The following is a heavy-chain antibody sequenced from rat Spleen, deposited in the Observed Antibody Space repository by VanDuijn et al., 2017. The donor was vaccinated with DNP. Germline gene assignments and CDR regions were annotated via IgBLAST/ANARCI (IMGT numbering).Heavy chain of an antibody. CDR1: GFIFSDYY. J-gene: IGHJ3*01. CDR3: TRQYYYSGDDNWFAY. V-gene: IGHV5-20*01. CDR2: ISYDGGSN. D-gene: IGHD1-1*01. Sequence: EVQLVESGGGLVQPGRSLKLSCAASGFIFSDYYMAWVRQAPTKGLEWVAYISYDGGSNYYGDSVKGRFTISRDNAKSSLYLQMNSLKSEDTATYYCTRQYYYSGDDNWFAYWGQGTLVTVSS.